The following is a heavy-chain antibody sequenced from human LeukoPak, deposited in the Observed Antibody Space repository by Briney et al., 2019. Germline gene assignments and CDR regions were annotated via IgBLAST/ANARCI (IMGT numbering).Heavy chain of an antibody. Sequence: GGSLRLSCAASRHTFSTYTPHWVRQAPGKGLEWLSYVTLNGRSVQYADSVKGRFTIYRDNAKNSLYLQMNSLRVEDTAVYYCARDHNRGFDYWGQGTLVTVSS. CDR2: VTLNGRSV. V-gene: IGHV3-48*01. CDR1: RHTFSTYT. J-gene: IGHJ4*02. D-gene: IGHD1-1*01. CDR3: ARDHNRGFDY.